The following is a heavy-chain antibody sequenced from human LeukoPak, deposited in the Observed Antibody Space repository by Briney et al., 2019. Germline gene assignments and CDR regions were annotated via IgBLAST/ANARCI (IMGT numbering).Heavy chain of an antibody. CDR3: ARDQSTMVRGVIGFVVYYYMDV. V-gene: IGHV4-39*02. CDR1: GGSISSSSYY. CDR2: IYYSGST. D-gene: IGHD3-10*01. J-gene: IGHJ6*03. Sequence: PSETLSLTCTVSGGSISSSSYYWGWIRQPPGKGLEWIGSIYYSGSTYYNPSLKSRVTISVDTSKNQFSLKLSSVTAADTAVYYCARDQSTMVRGVIGFVVYYYMDVWGKGTTVTISS.